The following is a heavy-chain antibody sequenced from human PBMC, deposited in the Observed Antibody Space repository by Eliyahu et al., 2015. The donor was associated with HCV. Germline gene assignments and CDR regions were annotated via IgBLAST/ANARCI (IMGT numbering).Heavy chain of an antibody. D-gene: IGHD3-10*01. J-gene: IGHJ6*02. V-gene: IGHV4-39*01. CDR2: IYYTGST. CDR3: ARSTEWTPGRITLVRGVRGYYAMGV. CDR1: GGSITSSSYY. Sequence: QLQLQESGPGLVKPSETLSLTCTVSGGSITSSSYYWGWIRQSPGKGLEWVGNIYYTGSTYSNPSLRSRVTISVDTPKNQFSLRLSSVTAADTAVYYCARSTEWTPGRITLVRGVRGYYAMGVWGQGTTVTVSS.